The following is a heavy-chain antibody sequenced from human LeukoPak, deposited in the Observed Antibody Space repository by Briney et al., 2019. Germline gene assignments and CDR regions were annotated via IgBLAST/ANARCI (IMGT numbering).Heavy chain of an antibody. D-gene: IGHD6-19*01. CDR1: GLTVSRNY. J-gene: IGHJ6*03. CDR2: IYSGGST. Sequence: GGSLRLSCAASGLTVSRNYMNWVRQAPGMGLEWVAVIYSGGSTYYADSVKDRFTISRDNSKNTLYLQMNSLRVEDTAVYYCVRVEAGSGRYLWYMDVWGKGTTVTISS. CDR3: VRVEAGSGRYLWYMDV. V-gene: IGHV3-66*01.